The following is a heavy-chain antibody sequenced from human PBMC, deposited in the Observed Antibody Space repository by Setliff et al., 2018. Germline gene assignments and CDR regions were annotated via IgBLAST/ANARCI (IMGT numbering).Heavy chain of an antibody. Sequence: HPGGSLRLSCAASGFTFRSYGMHWVRQSPGKGPEWVAVIWYDGSNEYYADSVKGRFIISRDNSKNTLYLQMNSLRAEDTAVYYCAKPLYCSGDSCLQDLSSGDRWYFDYWGQGTLVTVSS. V-gene: IGHV3-33*03. CDR2: IWYDGSNE. D-gene: IGHD2-15*01. CDR1: GFTFRSYG. J-gene: IGHJ4*02. CDR3: AKPLYCSGDSCLQDLSSGDRWYFDY.